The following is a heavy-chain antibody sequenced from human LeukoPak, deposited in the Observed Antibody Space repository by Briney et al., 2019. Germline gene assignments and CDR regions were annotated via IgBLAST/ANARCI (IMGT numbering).Heavy chain of an antibody. D-gene: IGHD3-10*01. Sequence: SETLSLTGTVSGGSISSYYWSWIRQPAGKGLEWIGRIYTSGSTNYNPSLKSRVTMSVDTSKNQFSLRLSSVNAADTAVYFCAREGTSGGLNWLDPWGQGTLVAVSS. V-gene: IGHV4-4*07. CDR3: AREGTSGGLNWLDP. CDR2: IYTSGST. CDR1: GGSISSYY. J-gene: IGHJ5*02.